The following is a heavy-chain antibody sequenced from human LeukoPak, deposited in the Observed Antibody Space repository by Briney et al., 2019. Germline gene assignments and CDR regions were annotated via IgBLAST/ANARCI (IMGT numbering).Heavy chain of an antibody. CDR1: GYTFTSYY. V-gene: IGHV1-46*01. Sequence: RASVKVSCMASGYTFTSYYMHWVRHAPGQGLEWMGIINPSGGSTSYAQKFQGRVTMTRDTSTSTVYMELRSLRSEDTAVYYCARGGLYSYGYGKYWFDPWGQGTLVTVSS. J-gene: IGHJ5*02. CDR2: INPSGGST. CDR3: ARGGLYSYGYGKYWFDP. D-gene: IGHD5-18*01.